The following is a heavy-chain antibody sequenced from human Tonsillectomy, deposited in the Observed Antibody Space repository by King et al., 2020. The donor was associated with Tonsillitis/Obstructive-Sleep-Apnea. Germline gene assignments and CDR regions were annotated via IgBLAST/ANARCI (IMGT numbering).Heavy chain of an antibody. J-gene: IGHJ4*02. Sequence: VQLQQWGAGLLKPSETLSLTCAVYGGSFSGYYWSWIRQPPGKGLEWVGEINHIGSTNYNPSLKSRVTISVDTSKNQFSLKLSSVTAADTAVYYCARGSDGLTGPEFDYWGQGTLVTVSS. CDR1: GGSFSGYY. D-gene: IGHD1-14*01. CDR3: ARGSDGLTGPEFDY. V-gene: IGHV4-34*01. CDR2: INHIGST.